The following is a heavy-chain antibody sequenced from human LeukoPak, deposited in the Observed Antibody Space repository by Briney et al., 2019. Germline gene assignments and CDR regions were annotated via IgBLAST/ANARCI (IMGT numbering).Heavy chain of an antibody. CDR3: AKDRGPTTVTTVDY. Sequence: PGGSLRLSCAASGFTFSSYSMNWVRQAPGKGLEWVSYISSSSSTIYYADSVKGRFTISRDNAKNSLYLQMNSLRAEDTAVYYCAKDRGPTTVTTVDYWGQGTLVTVSS. D-gene: IGHD4-17*01. V-gene: IGHV3-48*01. J-gene: IGHJ4*02. CDR2: ISSSSSTI. CDR1: GFTFSSYS.